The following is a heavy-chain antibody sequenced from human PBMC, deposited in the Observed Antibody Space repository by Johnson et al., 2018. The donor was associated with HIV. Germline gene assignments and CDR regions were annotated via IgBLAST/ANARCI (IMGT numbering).Heavy chain of an antibody. V-gene: IGHV3-11*04. J-gene: IGHJ3*01. D-gene: IGHD6-6*01. CDR2: ISSSGSTI. CDR3: ASSIPPYSSSSVAFDF. Sequence: QVQLVESGGGLVQPGRSLRLSCAASGFTVSSNYMSWVRQAPGKGLEWVSYISSSGSTIYYAASVKGRFTISRDNAKNSLYLQMNSLRAEDTAVYYCASSIPPYSSSSVAFDFWGLGTRVTVSS. CDR1: GFTVSSNY.